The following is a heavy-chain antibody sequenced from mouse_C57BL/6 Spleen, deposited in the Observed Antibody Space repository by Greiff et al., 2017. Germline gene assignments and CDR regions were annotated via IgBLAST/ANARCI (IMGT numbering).Heavy chain of an antibody. Sequence: VQLQQSGPELAKPGASVKISCKASGYSFTSYYIHWVKQRPGQGLEWIGWIYPGSGNTKYNAKFKGKATLTADTSSSTAYMQLSSLTAEDTAVYWCVRGGLRYGYCDVWGTGTTVTVP. CDR3: VRGGLRYGYCDV. CDR1: GYSFTSYY. D-gene: IGHD1-1*01. CDR2: IYPGSGNT. J-gene: IGHJ1*03. V-gene: IGHV1-66*01.